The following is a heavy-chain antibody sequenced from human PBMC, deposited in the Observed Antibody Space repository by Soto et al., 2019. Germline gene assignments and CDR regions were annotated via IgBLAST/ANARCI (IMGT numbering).Heavy chain of an antibody. CDR2: ISAYNGNT. V-gene: IGHV1-18*04. CDR1: GYTFTSYG. J-gene: IGHJ6*02. CDR3: ARGQLRRTHYYYYGMDV. Sequence: ASVEVSCKASGYTFTSYGISWVRQAPGQGLEWMGWISAYNGNTNYAQKLQGRVTMTTDTSTSTAYMELRSLRSDDTAVYYCARGQLRRTHYYYYGMDVWGQGTTVTVSS. D-gene: IGHD2-2*01.